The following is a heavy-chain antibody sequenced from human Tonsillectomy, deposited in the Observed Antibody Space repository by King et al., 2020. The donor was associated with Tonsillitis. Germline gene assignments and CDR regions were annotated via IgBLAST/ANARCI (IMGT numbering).Heavy chain of an antibody. Sequence: VQLVESGGGVVQPGRSLRLSCAASGFTFSSYGMHWVRQAPGKGLEWVAVISYDGSNKYYADSVKGRFTISRDNSKNTLYLQMNSLRAEDTAVYYCAIIVSPTVAGIFDYWGQGTLVTVSS. D-gene: IGHD6-19*01. CDR3: AIIVSPTVAGIFDY. V-gene: IGHV3-30*03. CDR2: ISYDGSNK. J-gene: IGHJ4*02. CDR1: GFTFSSYG.